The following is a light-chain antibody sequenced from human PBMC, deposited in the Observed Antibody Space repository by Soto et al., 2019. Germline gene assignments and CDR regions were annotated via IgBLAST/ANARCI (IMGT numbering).Light chain of an antibody. J-gene: IGKJ1*01. CDR3: QQSYSTPRT. V-gene: IGKV1-39*01. CDR1: QSISSY. Sequence: GYRLTITSRASQSISSYLNWYQQKPGKAPKLLIYATSSLQSGVPSRFSGSGSGTDFTLTISSLQPEDFATYYCQQSYSTPRTFGQGTKVDIK. CDR2: ATS.